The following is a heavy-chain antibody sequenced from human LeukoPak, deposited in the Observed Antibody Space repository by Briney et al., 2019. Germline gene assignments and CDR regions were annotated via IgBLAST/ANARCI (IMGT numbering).Heavy chain of an antibody. V-gene: IGHV4-34*01. Sequence: SETLSLTCAVYGGSFSGYYWSWIRQPPGKGLEWIGEINHSGSTNYNPSLKSRVTISVDTSKNQFSLKLSSVTAADTAVYYCARGRYDFWSGFTVAFDYRGQGTLVTVSS. D-gene: IGHD3-3*01. CDR1: GGSFSGYY. CDR2: INHSGST. CDR3: ARGRYDFWSGFTVAFDY. J-gene: IGHJ4*02.